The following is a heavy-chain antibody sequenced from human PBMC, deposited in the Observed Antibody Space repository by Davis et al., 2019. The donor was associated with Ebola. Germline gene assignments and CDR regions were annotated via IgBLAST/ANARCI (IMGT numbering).Heavy chain of an antibody. D-gene: IGHD3-22*01. Sequence: GGSLRLSCAASGFTFSSYPIHWVRQAPGKGLEWVAVISYDGRDKDYADSVKGRFTISRDNSKNTLYLQMNSLRAEDTAVYYCAKCYDSSGYYYRWYFDYWGQGTLVTVSS. V-gene: IGHV3-30*18. CDR1: GFTFSSYP. CDR2: ISYDGRDK. J-gene: IGHJ4*02. CDR3: AKCYDSSGYYYRWYFDY.